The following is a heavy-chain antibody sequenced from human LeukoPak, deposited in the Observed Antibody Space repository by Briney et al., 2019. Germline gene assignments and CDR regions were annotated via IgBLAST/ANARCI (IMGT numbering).Heavy chain of an antibody. CDR1: GGSISSGGYY. J-gene: IGHJ4*02. V-gene: IGHV4-31*03. Sequence: PSQTLSLTCTVSGGSISSGGYYWSWIRQHPGKGLEWIGYIYYSGSTYYNPSLKSRVTISVDTSKNQFSLKLSSVTAADTAVYYCARSGEPDIDYFDYWGQGTLVTVSS. D-gene: IGHD7-27*01. CDR3: ARSGEPDIDYFDY. CDR2: IYYSGST.